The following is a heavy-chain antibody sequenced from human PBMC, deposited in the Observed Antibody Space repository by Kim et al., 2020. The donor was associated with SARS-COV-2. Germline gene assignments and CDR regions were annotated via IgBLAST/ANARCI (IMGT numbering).Heavy chain of an antibody. Sequence: YTNYADSVKGRFTISRDNAKNSLYLQMNSLRAEDTAVYYCAASIAARQDYWGQGTLVTVSS. V-gene: IGHV3-11*03. CDR3: AASIAARQDY. CDR2: YT. J-gene: IGHJ4*02. D-gene: IGHD6-6*01.